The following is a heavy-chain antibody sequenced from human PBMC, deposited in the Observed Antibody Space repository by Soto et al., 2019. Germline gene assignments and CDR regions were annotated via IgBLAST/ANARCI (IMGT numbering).Heavy chain of an antibody. Sequence: GGSLRLSCAASGFTFSSYGMHWVRQAPGKGLEWVAVISYDGSNKYYADSVKGRFTISRDNSKNTLYLQMNSLRAEDTAVYYCANLGYSYGPRSPPFDYWGQGTLVTVSS. V-gene: IGHV3-30*18. D-gene: IGHD5-18*01. J-gene: IGHJ4*02. CDR1: GFTFSSYG. CDR2: ISYDGSNK. CDR3: ANLGYSYGPRSPPFDY.